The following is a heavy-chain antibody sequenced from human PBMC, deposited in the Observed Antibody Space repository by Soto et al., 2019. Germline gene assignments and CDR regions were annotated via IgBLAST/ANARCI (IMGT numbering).Heavy chain of an antibody. V-gene: IGHV3-11*06. Sequence: PGGSLRLSCAASGFPFSDYYMIWIRQAPGKGLEWVSYISSSSSYTNYADSVKGRFTISRDNAKNSLYLQMNSLRAEDTAVYYCARNYYDSSGYLDYWGQGTLVTVSS. CDR2: ISSSSSYT. J-gene: IGHJ4*02. CDR3: ARNYYDSSGYLDY. D-gene: IGHD3-22*01. CDR1: GFPFSDYY.